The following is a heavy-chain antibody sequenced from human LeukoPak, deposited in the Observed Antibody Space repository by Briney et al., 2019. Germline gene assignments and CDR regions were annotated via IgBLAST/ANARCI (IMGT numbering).Heavy chain of an antibody. V-gene: IGHV4-39*02. D-gene: IGHD1-26*01. CDR2: IYYRGST. Sequence: TSQSLSLTRAVSGGSLSSSSYYCGSVRQPPGRGLGWVGTIYYRGSTYYNPSLKSRVTIAADTSNNPFSLKLSAVTAAGTAVYYCAREGRGSWSWFDPWGQGTLVTVSS. CDR3: AREGRGSWSWFDP. CDR1: GGSLSSSSYY. J-gene: IGHJ5*02.